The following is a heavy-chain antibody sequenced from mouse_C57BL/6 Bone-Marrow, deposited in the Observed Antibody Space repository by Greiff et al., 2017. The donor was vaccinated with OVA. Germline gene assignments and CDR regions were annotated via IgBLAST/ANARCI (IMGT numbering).Heavy chain of an antibody. D-gene: IGHD2-2*01. Sequence: QVQLQQSGAELVRPGASVTLSCKASGYTFTDYAMHWVKQTPVHGLEWIGAIYPETGGTAYNQKFKGKAILTADKSSSTAYMALRSLTSEDSAVYYCTREGDLLWLRRGNYFDYWGQGTTLTVSS. CDR3: TREGDLLWLRRGNYFDY. V-gene: IGHV1-15*01. J-gene: IGHJ2*01. CDR2: IYPETGGT. CDR1: GYTFTDYA.